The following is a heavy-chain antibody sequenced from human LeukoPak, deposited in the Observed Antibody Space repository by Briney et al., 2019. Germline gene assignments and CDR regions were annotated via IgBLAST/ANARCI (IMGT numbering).Heavy chain of an antibody. CDR1: GFTLSDYA. CDR3: ARSNMNGFDY. D-gene: IGHD2/OR15-2a*01. CDR2: ISNDGSNK. Sequence: GGSLRLSCAASGFTLSDYAMQWVRQSPGKGLEWVALISNDGSNKHHADSVKGRFTVSRDNSKNTLYLQMDSLRIEDTAVYYCARSNMNGFDYWGQGTLVTVSS. J-gene: IGHJ4*02. V-gene: IGHV3-30-3*01.